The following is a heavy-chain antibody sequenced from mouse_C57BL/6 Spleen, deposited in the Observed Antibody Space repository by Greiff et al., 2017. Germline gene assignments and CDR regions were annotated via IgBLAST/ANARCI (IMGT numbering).Heavy chain of an antibody. D-gene: IGHD1-1*01. CDR3: ARPSTVVADGGYFDV. Sequence: VQLQQSGPGLVQPSQSLSITCTVSGFSLTSYGVHWVRQSPGKGLEWLGVIWSGGSTDYNAAFISRLSISKDNSKCQVFFKMNSLQADDTAIYYCARPSTVVADGGYFDVWGTGTTVTVSS. V-gene: IGHV2-2*01. J-gene: IGHJ1*03. CDR1: GFSLTSYG. CDR2: IWSGGST.